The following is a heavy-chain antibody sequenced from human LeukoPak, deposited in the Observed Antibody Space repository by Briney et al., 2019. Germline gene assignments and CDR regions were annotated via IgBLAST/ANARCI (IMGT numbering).Heavy chain of an antibody. Sequence: GGSLRLSCAASGFTFSDHYASWIRQAPGKGLEWISYIYSSSNSIYYEDSVKGRFTISRDSAKNSVYLQMNSLRAEDTAVYYCARGHYGLDAWGQGTSVTVSS. CDR1: GFTFSDHY. J-gene: IGHJ6*02. CDR3: ARGHYGLDA. V-gene: IGHV3-11*01. CDR2: IYSSSNSI.